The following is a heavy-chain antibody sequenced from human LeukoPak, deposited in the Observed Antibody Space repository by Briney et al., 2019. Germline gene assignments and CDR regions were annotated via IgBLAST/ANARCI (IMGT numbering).Heavy chain of an antibody. Sequence: GGSLRLSCAASGFTFSNYVMGWVRQTPGKGLEWVSLITASSAATYYVDSVKGRFTISRDNSKGTLYLQMNSLRDDDTAVYYCAKAARLGPSHFDYWGRGTLVTVSS. D-gene: IGHD6-25*01. CDR3: AKAARLGPSHFDY. CDR1: GFTFSNYV. CDR2: ITASSAAT. V-gene: IGHV3-23*01. J-gene: IGHJ4*02.